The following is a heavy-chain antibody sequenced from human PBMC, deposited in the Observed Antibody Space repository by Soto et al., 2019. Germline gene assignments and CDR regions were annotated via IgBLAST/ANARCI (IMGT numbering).Heavy chain of an antibody. CDR3: AREADFASSGYVLDY. Sequence: GGSLRLSCAASGFTFSGFSMNWVRQAPGKGLEWVSSVTSSPSSMFYADSVKGRFTISRDDAKDSLFLQMNSLRADDTAVYYCAREADFASSGYVLDYWGRGTLVTVSS. CDR2: VTSSPSSM. CDR1: GFTFSGFS. D-gene: IGHD3-22*01. V-gene: IGHV3-21*01. J-gene: IGHJ4*02.